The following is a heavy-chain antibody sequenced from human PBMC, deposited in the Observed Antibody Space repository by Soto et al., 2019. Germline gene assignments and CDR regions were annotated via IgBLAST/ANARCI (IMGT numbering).Heavy chain of an antibody. CDR1: GGTFSNSA. V-gene: IGHV1-69*12. CDR2: IMPVFRAP. Sequence: QVQLEQSGAEVKQPGSSVRVSCKASGGTFSNSAISWVRQAPGQGLEWMGGIMPVFRAPDYAQNFQGRVTITADESTSTAYMELHGLRSDDTAVYFCARDKDRLQLGVNYYYILDVWGQGTTVTVSS. D-gene: IGHD5-12*01. CDR3: ARDKDRLQLGVNYYYILDV. J-gene: IGHJ6*02.